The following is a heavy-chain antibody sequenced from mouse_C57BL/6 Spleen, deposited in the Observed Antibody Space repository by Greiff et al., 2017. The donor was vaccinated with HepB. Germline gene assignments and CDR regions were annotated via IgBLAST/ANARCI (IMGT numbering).Heavy chain of an antibody. J-gene: IGHJ1*03. Sequence: VQLQQSGAELVKPGASVKISCKASGYAFSSYWMNWVKQRPGKGLEWIGQIYPGDGDTNYNGKFKGKATLTADKSSSTAYMQLSSLTSEDSAVYFCASAGGITTVVDSPGDFDVWGTGTTVTVSS. CDR3: ASAGGITTVVDSPGDFDV. V-gene: IGHV1-80*01. CDR1: GYAFSSYW. D-gene: IGHD1-1*01. CDR2: IYPGDGDT.